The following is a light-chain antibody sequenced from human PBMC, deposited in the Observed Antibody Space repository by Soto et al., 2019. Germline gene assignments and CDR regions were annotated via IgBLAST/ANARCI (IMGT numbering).Light chain of an antibody. V-gene: IGLV1-44*01. CDR3: AAWDDSLNGRYV. J-gene: IGLJ1*01. Sequence: QSVLTQPPSASGTPGQRVTISCSGSSSNIGSNTVNWYQQLPGTAPKLHIYSNNQRPSGVPDRFSGSKSGTSASLAISGLQSEDEADYYCAAWDDSLNGRYVFGTGTQLTVL. CDR2: SNN. CDR1: SSNIGSNT.